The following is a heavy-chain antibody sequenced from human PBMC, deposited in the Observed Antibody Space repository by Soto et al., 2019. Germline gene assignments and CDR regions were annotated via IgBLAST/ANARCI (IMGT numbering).Heavy chain of an antibody. CDR1: GFTVSSNY. Sequence: GGSLRLSCAASGFTVSSNYMSWVRQAPGKGLEWVSVIYSGGSIYYAGSVKGRFTISRDNSKNTLYLQMNSLRAEDTAVYYCATDSSGGNYYYGMDVWGQGTTVTVSS. V-gene: IGHV3-53*01. CDR2: IYSGGSI. J-gene: IGHJ6*02. D-gene: IGHD6-19*01. CDR3: ATDSSGGNYYYGMDV.